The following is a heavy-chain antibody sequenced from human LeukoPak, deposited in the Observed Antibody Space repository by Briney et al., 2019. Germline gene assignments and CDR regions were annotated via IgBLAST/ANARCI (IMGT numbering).Heavy chain of an antibody. CDR1: GFTFSSYS. Sequence: GGSLRLSCAASGFTFSSYSMNWVRQAPGKGLEWVSYISSSSSTIYYADSVKGRFTISRDNAKNSLYLQMNSLRAEDTAVYYCARVRRDGYKYVYFDYWGPGTLVTVSS. D-gene: IGHD5-24*01. V-gene: IGHV3-48*01. CDR3: ARVRRDGYKYVYFDY. J-gene: IGHJ4*02. CDR2: ISSSSSTI.